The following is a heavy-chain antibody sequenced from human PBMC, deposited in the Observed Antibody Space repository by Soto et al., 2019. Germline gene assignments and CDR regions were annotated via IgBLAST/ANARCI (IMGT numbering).Heavy chain of an antibody. CDR3: ARDPAP. CDR2: INHSGST. J-gene: IGHJ5*02. V-gene: IGHV4-34*01. CDR1: GGSFSGYY. Sequence: SQTLSLTWAVYGGSFSGYYWSWIRQPPGKGLEWIGEINHSGSTNYNPSLKSRVTISVDTSKNQFSLKLTSVTAADTAVYYCARDPAPWGKGTLVTVSS.